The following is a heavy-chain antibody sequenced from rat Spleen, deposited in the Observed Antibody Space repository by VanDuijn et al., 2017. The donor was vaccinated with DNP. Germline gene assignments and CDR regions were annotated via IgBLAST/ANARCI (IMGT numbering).Heavy chain of an antibody. J-gene: IGHJ2*01. CDR3: ATLYYGYNYAGGDY. CDR1: GFTFSDYN. D-gene: IGHD1-9*01. CDR2: IIYDGSRT. Sequence: EVQLVESGGGLVQPGRSLKLSCAASGFTFSDYNMAWVRQAPKKGLEWVATIIYDGSRTYYRDSVKGRFTISRDNAKSTLYLQMDSLRSEDTATYYCATLYYGYNYAGGDYWGQGVMVTVSS. V-gene: IGHV5S10*01.